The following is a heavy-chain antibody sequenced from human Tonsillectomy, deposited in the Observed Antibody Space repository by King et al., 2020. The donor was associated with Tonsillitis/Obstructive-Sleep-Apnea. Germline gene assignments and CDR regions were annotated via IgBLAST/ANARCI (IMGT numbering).Heavy chain of an antibody. D-gene: IGHD3-10*01. CDR1: GFTFDDYA. Sequence: VQLVESGGGLAQPGRSLRLSCAASGFTFDDYAMHWVRLAPGKGLEWVSGISWDGGNIGYAASVRGRFTISRDNAKNSLYLQMNSLSAEDTAFYYCAKSLERFFDAFDIWGQGTVVTVSS. CDR3: AKSLERFFDAFDI. CDR2: ISWDGGNI. V-gene: IGHV3-9*01. J-gene: IGHJ3*02.